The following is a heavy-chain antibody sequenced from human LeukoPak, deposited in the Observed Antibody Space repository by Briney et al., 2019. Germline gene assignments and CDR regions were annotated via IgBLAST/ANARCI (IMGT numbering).Heavy chain of an antibody. CDR1: GFVFSSYS. J-gene: IGHJ4*02. CDR3: ARVPPSYYVTSGHLLYYFDQ. Sequence: PGGSLRLSCEASGFVFSSYSMNWVRQAPGKGLEWVAYIKSNSETIQYADSVKGRFTISRDNAKNSLYLQMTSLRVEDTAVYYCARVPPSYYVTSGHLLYYFDQWGQGALVTVSS. V-gene: IGHV3-48*04. D-gene: IGHD3-22*01. CDR2: IKSNSETI.